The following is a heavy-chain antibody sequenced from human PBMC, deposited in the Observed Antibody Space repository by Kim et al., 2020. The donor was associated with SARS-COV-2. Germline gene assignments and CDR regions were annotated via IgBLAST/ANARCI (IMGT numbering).Heavy chain of an antibody. J-gene: IGHJ4*02. CDR3: VRGPTYGVRADYFDP. CDR1: GFAFSSHW. Sequence: GGSLRLSCAASGFAFSSHWMIWVRQAPGKGLEWVANIKQGGSEKNYVDSVKGRFTISRDDVKNSLYLQMDSLRFEDTAIYYCVRGPTYGVRADYFDPWGQGTLVTVSS. CDR2: IKQGGSEK. D-gene: IGHD2-8*01. V-gene: IGHV3-7*03.